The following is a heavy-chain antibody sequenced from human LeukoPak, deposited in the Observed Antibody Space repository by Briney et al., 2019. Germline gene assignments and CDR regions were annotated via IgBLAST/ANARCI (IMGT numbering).Heavy chain of an antibody. CDR1: GGSISSYY. CDR2: IYTSGST. V-gene: IGHV4-4*07. Sequence: SETLSLTCTASGGSISSYYWSWIRQPAGKGLEWIGRIYTSGSTNYNPSLKSRVTMSVDTSKNQFSLKLSSVTAADTAVYYCARRLFYYGSGSDAFDIWGQGTMVTVSS. D-gene: IGHD3-10*01. J-gene: IGHJ3*02. CDR3: ARRLFYYGSGSDAFDI.